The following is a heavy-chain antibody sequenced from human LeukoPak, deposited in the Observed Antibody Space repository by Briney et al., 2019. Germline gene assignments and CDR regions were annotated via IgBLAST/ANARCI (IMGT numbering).Heavy chain of an antibody. CDR2: INAGNGNT. CDR3: ARLTYYYDSSGQNWFDP. Sequence: ASVKVSCKASGYTFTSHAMHWVRQAPGQRLEWMGWINAGNGNTKYSQKFQGRVTITRDTSASTAYMELSSLRSEDTAVYCCARLTYYYDSSGQNWFDPWGQGTLVTVSS. J-gene: IGHJ5*02. CDR1: GYTFTSHA. V-gene: IGHV1-3*01. D-gene: IGHD3-22*01.